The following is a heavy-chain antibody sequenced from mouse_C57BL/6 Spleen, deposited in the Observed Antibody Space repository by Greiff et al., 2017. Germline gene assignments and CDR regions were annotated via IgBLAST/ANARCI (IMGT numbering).Heavy chain of an antibody. CDR2: IDPSDSYT. CDR1: GYTFTSYW. J-gene: IGHJ1*03. CDR3: ARDYGSSWYFDV. D-gene: IGHD1-1*01. V-gene: IGHV1-69*01. Sequence: VQLQQPGAELVMPGASVKLSCKASGYTFTSYWMHWVKQRPGQGLEWIGEIDPSDSYTNYNQKFKGKSTVTVDKSSSTAYMQLSSLTSEDSAVYYCARDYGSSWYFDVWGTGTTVTVSS.